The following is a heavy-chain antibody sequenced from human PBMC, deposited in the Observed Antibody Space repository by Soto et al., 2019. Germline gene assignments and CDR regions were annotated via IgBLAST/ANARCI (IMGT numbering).Heavy chain of an antibody. CDR3: ASSSGYPLIYYLDN. CDR2: IYSSGRT. CDR1: GGSITSSVDY. Sequence: SETLSLTCSLSGGSITSSVDYWGWIRQPPGKGLEWIGSIYSSGRTYYNPSLKSRVTISVDSSKNHLSLRLTSVTAADTAVYYCASSSGYPLIYYLDNWGQGTLVTVSS. V-gene: IGHV4-39*02. D-gene: IGHD3-3*01. J-gene: IGHJ4*02.